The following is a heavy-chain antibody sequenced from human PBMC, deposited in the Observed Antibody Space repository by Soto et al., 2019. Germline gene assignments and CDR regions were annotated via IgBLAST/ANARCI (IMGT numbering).Heavy chain of an antibody. Sequence: ASVKVSCKASGYTFTSYAMHWVRQAPGQRLEWMGWINAGNGNTKYSQKFQGRVTITRDTSASTAYMELSSLRSEDTAVYYCARVRIAAAGWSRYYGMVVWGQGPTVTVSS. D-gene: IGHD6-13*01. CDR3: ARVRIAAAGWSRYYGMVV. J-gene: IGHJ6*02. CDR1: GYTFTSYA. CDR2: INAGNGNT. V-gene: IGHV1-3*01.